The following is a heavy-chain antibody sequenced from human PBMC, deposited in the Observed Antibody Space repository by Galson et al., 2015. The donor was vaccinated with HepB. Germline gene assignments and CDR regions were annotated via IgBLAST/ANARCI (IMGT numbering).Heavy chain of an antibody. CDR1: GYSFTSYW. CDR2: IDPSDSYT. J-gene: IGHJ4*02. D-gene: IGHD5-18*01. CDR3: ARSPKYNYGQTLGY. Sequence: QSGAEVKKPGESLRISCKGSGYSFTSYWINWVRQMPGKGLELMGRIDPSDSYTKYSPSFHGHVTISADKSINTAYLQWSSLKASDTAMYYCARSPKYNYGQTLGYWGQGTLVTVSS. V-gene: IGHV5-10-1*01.